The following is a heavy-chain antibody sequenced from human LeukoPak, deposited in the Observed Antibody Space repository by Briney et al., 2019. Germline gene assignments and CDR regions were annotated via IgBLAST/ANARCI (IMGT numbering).Heavy chain of an antibody. Sequence: GGSLRLSCAASGFTFSSYAMSWVRQAPGKGLEWVAVIWYDGSNKYYADSVKGRFTISRDNSKNTLYLQMNSLRAEDTAVYYCARDSDQLLYSGWFDPWGQGTLVTVSS. J-gene: IGHJ5*02. CDR1: GFTFSSYA. CDR2: IWYDGSNK. CDR3: ARDSDQLLYSGWFDP. V-gene: IGHV3-33*08. D-gene: IGHD2-2*02.